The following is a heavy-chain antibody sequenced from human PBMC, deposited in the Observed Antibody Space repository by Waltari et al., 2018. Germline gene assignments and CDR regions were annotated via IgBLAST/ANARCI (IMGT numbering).Heavy chain of an antibody. CDR3: ARDGNHYYDSSGLGFDP. D-gene: IGHD3-22*01. J-gene: IGHJ5*02. CDR2: INHSGST. V-gene: IGHV4-34*01. CDR1: GGSFSGYY. Sequence: QVQLQQWGAGLLKPSETLSLTCAVYGGSFSGYYWSWIRQPPGKGLEWIGEINHSGSTNYNPSRKSRVTISVDTSKNQFSLKLSSVTAADTAVYYCARDGNHYYDSSGLGFDPWGQGTLVTVSS.